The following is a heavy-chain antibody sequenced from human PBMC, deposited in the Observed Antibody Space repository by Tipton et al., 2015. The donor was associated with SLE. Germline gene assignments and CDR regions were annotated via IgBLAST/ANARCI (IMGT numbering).Heavy chain of an antibody. D-gene: IGHD2-2*01. V-gene: IGHV4-59*11. CDR1: GGSISSHY. J-gene: IGHJ5*02. CDR2: IYYSGST. Sequence: TLSLTCTVSGGSISSHYWSWIRQPPGKGLEWIGYIYYSGSTNYNPSLKSRVTISVDTSKNQFSLKLSSVTAAATAVYYCARTGVGTSRPFDPWGQGTLVTVSS. CDR3: ARTGVGTSRPFDP.